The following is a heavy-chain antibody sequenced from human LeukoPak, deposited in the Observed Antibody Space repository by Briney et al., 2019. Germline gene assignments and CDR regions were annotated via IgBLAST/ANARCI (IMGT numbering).Heavy chain of an antibody. CDR1: GAFISSDY. CDR2: IYITGNT. J-gene: IGHJ4*02. V-gene: IGHV4-59*08. CDR3: ARHPFFNPFDY. Sequence: PSETLSLTCTVSGAFISSDYWSWIRQPPGKGLEWIGYIYITGNTNYSPSLKSRVTMSLDTSKNQFSLKLSSVTATDTAVYYCARHPFFNPFDYWGLGTLVTVSS. D-gene: IGHD3-3*01.